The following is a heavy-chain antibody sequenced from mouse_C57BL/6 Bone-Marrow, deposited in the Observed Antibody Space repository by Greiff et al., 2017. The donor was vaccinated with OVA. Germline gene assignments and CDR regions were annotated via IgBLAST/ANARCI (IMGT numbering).Heavy chain of an antibody. CDR3: TTRYYYGSSCLFDY. D-gene: IGHD1-1*01. CDR2: IDPENGDT. V-gene: IGHV14-4*01. Sequence: VQLQQSGAELVRPGASVKLSCTASGFNITDDYMHWVKQRPEQGLEWIGWIDPENGDTEYASKFQGKATITADTSSNTAYLQLSSLTSEDTAVYYCTTRYYYGSSCLFDYWGQGTTLTVSS. J-gene: IGHJ2*01. CDR1: GFNITDDY.